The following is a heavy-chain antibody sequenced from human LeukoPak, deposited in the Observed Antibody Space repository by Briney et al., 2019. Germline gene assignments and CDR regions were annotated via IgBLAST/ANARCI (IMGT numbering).Heavy chain of an antibody. Sequence: SQTLSLICTVSGVPIASASYYWSWVRQPAGQGLEWIGLYTNGNTKYNPSLKSRGTISVDTSNDQFSLNLNSVTAADTAVYYCARGQTPHVFYYYYGMDVWGQGTTVTVSS. CDR1: GVPIASASYY. CDR3: ARGQTPHVFYYYYGMDV. V-gene: IGHV4-61*02. CDR2: LYTNGNT. J-gene: IGHJ6*02.